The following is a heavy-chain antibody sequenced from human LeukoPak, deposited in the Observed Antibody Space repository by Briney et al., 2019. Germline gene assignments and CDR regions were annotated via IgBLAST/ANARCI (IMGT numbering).Heavy chain of an antibody. V-gene: IGHV1-8*01. D-gene: IGHD6-19*01. CDR3: ARGYSSGWPTHFDY. Sequence: ASVKVSCKASGYTFTSYDINWVRPATEQGLEWMGWMNPNSGNTGYAQKFQGRVTMTRNTSISTAYMELSSLRSEDTAVYYCARGYSSGWPTHFDYWGQGTLVTVSS. J-gene: IGHJ4*02. CDR1: GYTFTSYD. CDR2: MNPNSGNT.